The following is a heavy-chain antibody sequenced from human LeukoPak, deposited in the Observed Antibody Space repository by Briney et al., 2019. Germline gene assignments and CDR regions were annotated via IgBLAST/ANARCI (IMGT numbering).Heavy chain of an antibody. J-gene: IGHJ4*02. CDR3: ARHGLEMTPDF. V-gene: IGHV5-51*01. D-gene: IGHD3/OR15-3a*01. CDR2: IYPGDSDT. Sequence: GESLKISCKGSGYSFTNYWIGWVRQMPGKGLEWMRIIYPGDSDTRYSPSFQDQVTISADESITTAYLQWSSLKASDTAMYYCARHGLEMTPDFWGRGTLVTVSS. CDR1: GYSFTNYW.